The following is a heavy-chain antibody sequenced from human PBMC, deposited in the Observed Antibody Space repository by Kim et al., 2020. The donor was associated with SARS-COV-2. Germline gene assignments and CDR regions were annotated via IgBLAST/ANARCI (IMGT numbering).Heavy chain of an antibody. CDR1: GYTFTIYY. V-gene: IGHV1-46*01. Sequence: ASVKVSCKSSGYTFTIYYVHWVRQAPGQGLEWLGMINTSDGNTNLAQRFHDRVTITRDSSTSTVYMELSSLTSDDTAVYYCSREPPAKWFFDYWGPGTRVTVSS. J-gene: IGHJ4*02. CDR3: SREPPAKWFFDY. D-gene: IGHD2-2*01. CDR2: INTSDGNT.